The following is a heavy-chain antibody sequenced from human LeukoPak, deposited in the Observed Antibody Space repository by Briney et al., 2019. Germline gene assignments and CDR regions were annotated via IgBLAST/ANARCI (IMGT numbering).Heavy chain of an antibody. CDR2: ISAYNGNT. V-gene: IGHV1-18*01. D-gene: IGHD3-10*01. Sequence: ASVKVSFKASGYSFTSYGISWVRQAPGQGLEWMGWISAYNGNTNYAQKLQGRVTMTTDTSTSTAYMELRSLRSDDTAVYYCARVAYYGSGSYYNLNWFDPWGQGTLVTVSS. CDR3: ARVAYYGSGSYYNLNWFDP. J-gene: IGHJ5*02. CDR1: GYSFTSYG.